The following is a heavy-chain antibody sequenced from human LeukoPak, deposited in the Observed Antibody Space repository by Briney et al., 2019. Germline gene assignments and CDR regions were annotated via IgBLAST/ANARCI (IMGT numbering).Heavy chain of an antibody. CDR2: IIPIFGTA. D-gene: IGHD6-19*01. CDR1: GYTFTSYG. J-gene: IGHJ4*02. CDR3: ARVYSSGWSFDY. V-gene: IGHV1-69*13. Sequence: SVKVSCKASGYTFTSYGISWVRQAPGQGLEWMGGIIPIFGTANYAQKFQGRVTITADESTSTAYMELSSLRSEDTAVYYCARVYSSGWSFDYWGQGTLVTVSS.